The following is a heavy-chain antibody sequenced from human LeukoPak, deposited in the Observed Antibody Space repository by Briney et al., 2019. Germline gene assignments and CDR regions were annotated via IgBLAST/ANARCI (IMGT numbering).Heavy chain of an antibody. Sequence: GGSLRLSCAASRFTLSTYWMSWVRQAPGKGLEWVAHIKQDGSQEYYVDSVKGRFTISRDNSKNTLCLQMKSLRVEDTAIYYCAKDQGGHYWEYGMNVWGRGTTVTVSS. CDR2: IKQDGSQE. J-gene: IGHJ6*02. D-gene: IGHD3-22*01. CDR1: RFTLSTYW. V-gene: IGHV3-7*03. CDR3: AKDQGGHYWEYGMNV.